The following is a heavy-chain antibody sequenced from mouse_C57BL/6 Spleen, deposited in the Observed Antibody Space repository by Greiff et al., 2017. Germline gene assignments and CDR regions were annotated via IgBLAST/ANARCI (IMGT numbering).Heavy chain of an antibody. CDR1: GFTFSDYG. CDR3: ARFTTVVPFDV. V-gene: IGHV5-15*01. D-gene: IGHD1-1*01. J-gene: IGHJ1*03. CDR2: ISNLAYSI. Sequence: EVKLVESGGGLVQPGGSLKLSCAASGFTFSDYGMAWVRQAPRKGPEWVAFISNLAYSIYYADTVTGRFTISRENAKNTLYLDMSSLRSEDTAMYCCARFTTVVPFDVWGTGTTVTVSS.